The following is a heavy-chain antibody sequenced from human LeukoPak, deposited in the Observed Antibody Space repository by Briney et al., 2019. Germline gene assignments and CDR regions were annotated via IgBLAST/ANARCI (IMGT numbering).Heavy chain of an antibody. CDR1: SGSISSGSYY. V-gene: IGHV4-61*02. D-gene: IGHD1-1*01. Sequence: PSETLSLTCTVSSGSISSGSYYWSWIRQPAGKGLEWIGRIYTSGSTNYNPSLKSRVTISVDTSKNQFSLKLSSVTAADTAVYYCARADDYYYYYYMDVWGKGTTVTISS. CDR3: ARADDYYYYYYMDV. J-gene: IGHJ6*03. CDR2: IYTSGST.